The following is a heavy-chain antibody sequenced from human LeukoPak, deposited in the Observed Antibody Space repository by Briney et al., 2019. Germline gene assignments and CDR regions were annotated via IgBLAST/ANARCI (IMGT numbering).Heavy chain of an antibody. CDR2: ISGSDSKT. CDR1: GFTFSSYG. J-gene: IGHJ4*02. CDR3: AKDAANYPFFFDF. D-gene: IGHD4/OR15-4a*01. V-gene: IGHV3-23*01. Sequence: PGGSLRLSCAASGFTFSSYGMSWVRQAPGEGLEWVSSISGSDSKTYYADSVKGRFTISRDNAKNTVYLQMNSLRAEDTAIYYCAKDAANYPFFFDFWGQGTPVTVSS.